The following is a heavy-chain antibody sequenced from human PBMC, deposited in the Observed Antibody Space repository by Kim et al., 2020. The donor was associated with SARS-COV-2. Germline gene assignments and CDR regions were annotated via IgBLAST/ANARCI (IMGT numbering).Heavy chain of an antibody. V-gene: IGHV3-30*02. J-gene: IGHJ6*02. Sequence: DSVKGRFTISRDNSKNTLYLQMNSLRAEDTAVYYCAKSLRKGNYYYGMDVWGQGTTVTVSS. CDR3: AKSLRKGNYYYGMDV. D-gene: IGHD3-10*01.